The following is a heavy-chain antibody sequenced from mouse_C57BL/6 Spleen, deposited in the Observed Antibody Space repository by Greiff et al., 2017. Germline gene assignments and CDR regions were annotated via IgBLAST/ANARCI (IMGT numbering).Heavy chain of an antibody. J-gene: IGHJ4*01. CDR2: IYPRSGNT. CDR1: GYTFTSYG. V-gene: IGHV1-81*01. D-gene: IGHD1-1*01. CDR3: ARSGITTVVATDYAMDY. Sequence: VKLQESGAELARPGASVKLSCKASGYTFTSYGISWVKQRTGQGLEWIGEIYPRSGNTYYNEKFKGKATLTADKSSSTAYMELRSLTSEDSAVYFCARSGITTVVATDYAMDYWGQGTSVTVSS.